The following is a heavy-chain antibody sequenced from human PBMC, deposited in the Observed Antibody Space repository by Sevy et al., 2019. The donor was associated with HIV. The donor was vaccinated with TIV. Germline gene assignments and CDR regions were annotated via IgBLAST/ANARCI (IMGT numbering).Heavy chain of an antibody. Sequence: ASVKVSCKASGYTFTGYYMHWVRQAPGQGLEWMGWINPNSGGTNYAQKFQGRVTMTRDTSISTAYMELGRLRSDDTAVYYCARRPVYCSSTSCYLYYYYMDVWGKGTTVTVSS. D-gene: IGHD2-2*01. V-gene: IGHV1-2*02. CDR1: GYTFTGYY. CDR2: INPNSGGT. J-gene: IGHJ6*03. CDR3: ARRPVYCSSTSCYLYYYYMDV.